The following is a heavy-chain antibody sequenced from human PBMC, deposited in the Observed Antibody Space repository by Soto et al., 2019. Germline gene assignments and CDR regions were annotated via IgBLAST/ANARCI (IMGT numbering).Heavy chain of an antibody. J-gene: IGHJ4*02. CDR3: ATWQGSLNFHY. CDR1: GFTFSLYG. Sequence: QAQLVESGGGVVQPGRSLRLACAASGFTFSLYGMHWVSQAPGKGLEWVAAIWDDGRRKDYADAVKDRLFISRDNSKNTLYLQLDSLRPEDTAVYYCATWQGSLNFHYWGQGTLVTGSS. D-gene: IGHD2-8*01. CDR2: IWDDGRRK. V-gene: IGHV3-33*01.